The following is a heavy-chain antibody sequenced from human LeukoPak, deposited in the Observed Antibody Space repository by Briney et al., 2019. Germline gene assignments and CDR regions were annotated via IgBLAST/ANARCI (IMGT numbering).Heavy chain of an antibody. J-gene: IGHJ4*02. CDR2: IYHSGST. D-gene: IGHD2-21*02. V-gene: IGHV4-38-2*02. Sequence: SETLSLTCTVSGYSISSGYYWGWIRQPPGKGLEWIGSIYHSGSTYYNPSLKSRATISVDTSKNQFSLKLSSVTAADTAVYYCARGQPLPFDYWGQGTLVTVSS. CDR1: GYSISSGYY. CDR3: ARGQPLPFDY.